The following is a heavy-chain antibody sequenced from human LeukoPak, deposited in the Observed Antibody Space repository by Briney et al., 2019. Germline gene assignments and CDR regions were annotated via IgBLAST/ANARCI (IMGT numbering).Heavy chain of an antibody. CDR1: GFTFSSYA. D-gene: IGHD7-27*01. CDR2: ISGSSTYI. V-gene: IGHV3-21*01. CDR3: ASTTGDRDY. J-gene: IGHJ4*02. Sequence: GGSLRLSCAASGFTFSSYAMSWVRQAPGKGLEWVSYISGSSTYIYYVDSLKGRFTISRDNAKNSLYLQMNSLRVEDTAVYYCASTTGDRDYWGQGTLVNVPS.